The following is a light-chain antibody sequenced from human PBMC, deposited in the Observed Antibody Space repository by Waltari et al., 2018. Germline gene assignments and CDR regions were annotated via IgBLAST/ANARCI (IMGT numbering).Light chain of an antibody. CDR2: AAS. V-gene: IGKV1-27*01. J-gene: IGKJ2*01. CDR1: QAIGNF. CDR3: QHYGSDPVYT. Sequence: DIQLTQSPSSLSASLGDRVTFSCRATQAIGNFLAWYQQRPGEVPGLLIFAASTLQSGVSSRFSGSGSGTDFTLTISRLQPEDVGTYFCQHYGSDPVYTFGQGTRL.